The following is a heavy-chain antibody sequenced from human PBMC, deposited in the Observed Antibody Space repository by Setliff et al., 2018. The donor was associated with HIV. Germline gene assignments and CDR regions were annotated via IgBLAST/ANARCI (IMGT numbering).Heavy chain of an antibody. V-gene: IGHV1-18*01. Sequence: ASVKVSCKASGYPFSGYGISWVRQAPGQGLEWMGWISAYSGDTNYAQKFQGRLTMTTDTSTSTAYMELRSLRSDDTAMYYCASSAGAVPTTAPYGDYYYYFYMDVWGKGTTVTVSS. CDR3: ASSAGAVPTTAPYGDYYYYFYMDV. CDR2: ISAYSGDT. J-gene: IGHJ6*03. D-gene: IGHD1-1*01. CDR1: GYPFSGYG.